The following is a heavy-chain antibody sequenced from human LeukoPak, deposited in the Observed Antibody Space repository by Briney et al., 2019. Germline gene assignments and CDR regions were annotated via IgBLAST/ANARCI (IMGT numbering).Heavy chain of an antibody. CDR2: IYYSGST. J-gene: IGHJ4*02. D-gene: IGHD4-17*01. CDR3: ARGADHGDSVDY. CDR1: GGSISSGGYY. Sequence: SQTLSLTCTVSGGSISSGGYYWSWIRQHPGKGLEWIGYIYYSGSTYYNPSLKSRVTISVDTSKNQFSLKLSSVTAADTAVYYCARGADHGDSVDYWGQGTLVTVSS. V-gene: IGHV4-31*03.